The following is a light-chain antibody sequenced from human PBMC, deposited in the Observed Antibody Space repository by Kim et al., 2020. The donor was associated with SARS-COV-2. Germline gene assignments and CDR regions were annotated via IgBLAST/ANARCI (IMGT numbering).Light chain of an antibody. V-gene: IGKV3-20*01. CDR1: QSVSSNY. J-gene: IGKJ4*01. CDR2: GAS. Sequence: SAGDRATISCRASQSVSSNYLAWYQQKPGQAPRLLIYGASSRATGIPDRFSGSGSETDFILTISRLDPEDFAVYYCQHYGTSPLTFGGGTKVDIK. CDR3: QHYGTSPLT.